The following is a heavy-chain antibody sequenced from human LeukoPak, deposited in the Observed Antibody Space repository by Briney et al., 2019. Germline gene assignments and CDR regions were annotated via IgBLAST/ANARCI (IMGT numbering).Heavy chain of an antibody. CDR3: ARGGSARSFTGSSSPTDY. D-gene: IGHD6-6*01. CDR2: INPNSGGT. CDR1: GYTFTGYY. J-gene: IGHJ4*02. V-gene: IGHV1-2*02. Sequence: ASVKVSCKASGYTFTGYYMHWVRQAPGQGLEWMGWINPNSGGTNYAQEFQCRVTMTRDTSISTAYMELSRLRSDDTAVYYCARGGSARSFTGSSSPTDYWGQGTLVTVSS.